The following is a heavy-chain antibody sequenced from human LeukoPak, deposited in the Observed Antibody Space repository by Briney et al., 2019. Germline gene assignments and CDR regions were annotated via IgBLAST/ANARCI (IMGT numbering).Heavy chain of an antibody. Sequence: PGRSLRLSCAASGFTFSNYAMHWVRRTPGKGLEWVAFISYDGINKYYADSVKGRFTISRDNSKNTLYLQMNSLRAEDTAVFYCARGRHWVVGATTDDFDSWGLGTLVTVSS. CDR3: ARGRHWVVGATTDDFDS. V-gene: IGHV3-30*04. CDR1: GFTFSNYA. J-gene: IGHJ4*02. CDR2: ISYDGINK. D-gene: IGHD1-26*01.